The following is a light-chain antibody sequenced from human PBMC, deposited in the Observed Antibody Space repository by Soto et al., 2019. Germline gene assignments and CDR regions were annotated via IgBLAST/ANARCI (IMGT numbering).Light chain of an antibody. CDR3: QQYGNSPAIT. J-gene: IGKJ5*01. CDR1: QSVGASY. V-gene: IGKV3-20*01. Sequence: EIVLTQSPVTLSLSPGERATLSCRASQSVGASYLAWYQQKPGQAPRLLIYAASSRAAGIPDRFSGSGSGTDFTLPVSRLEPEDFAVYYCQQYGNSPAITFGQGTRLEIK. CDR2: AAS.